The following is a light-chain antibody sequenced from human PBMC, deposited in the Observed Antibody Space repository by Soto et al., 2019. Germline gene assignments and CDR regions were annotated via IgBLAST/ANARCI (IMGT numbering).Light chain of an antibody. Sequence: EVVMTKSPATLSVSPGERVTLSCRASQSAISNLAWSQQKPGQTPRLRICDASTRATDIPARFSGSGSGTDFTLPISILLSEDFAVYCCQQYKTWLTFGGGTKVDIK. V-gene: IGKV3-15*01. CDR1: QSAISN. J-gene: IGKJ4*01. CDR2: DAS. CDR3: QQYKTWLT.